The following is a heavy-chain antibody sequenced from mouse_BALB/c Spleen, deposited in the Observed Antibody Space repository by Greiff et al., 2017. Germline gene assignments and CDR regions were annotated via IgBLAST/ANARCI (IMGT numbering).Heavy chain of an antibody. J-gene: IGHJ1*01. CDR1: GFTFSNYW. Sequence: EVQLVESGGGLVQPGGSMKLSCVASGFTFSNYWMNWVRQSPEKGLEWVAEIRLKSNNYATHYAESVKGRFTISRDDSKSSVYLQMNNLRAEDTGIYYCTRPYYGSSTSYWYFDVWGAGTTVTVSS. CDR2: IRLKSNNYAT. D-gene: IGHD1-1*01. CDR3: TRPYYGSSTSYWYFDV. V-gene: IGHV6-6*02.